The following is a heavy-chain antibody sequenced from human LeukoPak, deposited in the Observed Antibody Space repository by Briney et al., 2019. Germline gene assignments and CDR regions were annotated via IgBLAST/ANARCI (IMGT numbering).Heavy chain of an antibody. J-gene: IGHJ4*02. D-gene: IGHD6-19*01. CDR2: ISGSSTYI. Sequence: GGSLRLSCAASGFIFSIYSMNWVRQAPGKGLERVSYISGSSTYIYYADSVKGRFTISRDEATNSLFLQMNSLSAEDTAVYYCVRGKYSSGPDSFEYWGQGTLVTVSS. V-gene: IGHV3-21*06. CDR3: VRGKYSSGPDSFEY. CDR1: GFIFSIYS.